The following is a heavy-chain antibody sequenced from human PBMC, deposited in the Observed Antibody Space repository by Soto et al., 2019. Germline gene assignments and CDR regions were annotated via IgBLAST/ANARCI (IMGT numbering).Heavy chain of an antibody. V-gene: IGHV1-2*04. D-gene: IGHD6-13*01. CDR2: INPNSGGT. CDR1: GYTFTGYY. CDR3: AMTVNYSSSWYYFDY. Sequence: ASVKVSCKASGYTFTGYYMHWVRQAPGQGLEWMGWINPNSGGTNYAQKFQGWVTMTRDTSISTAYMELSRLRSDDTAVYYCAMTVNYSSSWYYFDYWGQGTLVTVSS. J-gene: IGHJ4*02.